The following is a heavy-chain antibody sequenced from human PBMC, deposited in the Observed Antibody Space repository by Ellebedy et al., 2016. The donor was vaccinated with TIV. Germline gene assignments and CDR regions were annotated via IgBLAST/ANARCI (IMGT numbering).Heavy chain of an antibody. D-gene: IGHD5-18*01. CDR1: GFTFSSHG. CDR3: ARGGSYTAEDKLFES. CDR2: ISRSSGTI. Sequence: PGGSLRLSCGASGFTFSSHGMTWVRQAPGKGLEWVSYISRSSGTIYYADSVKGRFSISRDNAKNSVHLQMNSLRDEDTAVYYCARGGSYTAEDKLFESWGQGTLVTVSS. V-gene: IGHV3-48*02. J-gene: IGHJ4*02.